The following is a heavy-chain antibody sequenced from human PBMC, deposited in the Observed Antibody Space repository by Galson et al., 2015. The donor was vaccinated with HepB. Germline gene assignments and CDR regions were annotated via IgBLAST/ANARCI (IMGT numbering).Heavy chain of an antibody. Sequence: SLRLSCAASGFTFSRYAMSWVRQAPGKGLEWVSAISGSGGSTYYADSVKGRFTISRDNSKNTLYLQMNSLRAEDTAVYYCAKDGVYYDFWSGYYFDYWGQGTLVTVSS. CDR2: ISGSGGST. D-gene: IGHD3-3*01. CDR3: AKDGVYYDFWSGYYFDY. CDR1: GFTFSRYA. V-gene: IGHV3-23*01. J-gene: IGHJ4*02.